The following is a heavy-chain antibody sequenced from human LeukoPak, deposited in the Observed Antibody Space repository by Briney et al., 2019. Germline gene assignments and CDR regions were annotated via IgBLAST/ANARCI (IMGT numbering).Heavy chain of an antibody. CDR3: ARGRIAAAGSLFDY. J-gene: IGHJ4*02. V-gene: IGHV3-74*01. CDR2: INPDGSTT. CDR1: GFTFITYW. Sequence: GGSLRLSCAASGFTFITYWMHWVRQAPGKGLVWVSRINPDGSTTSYADSVKGRFTVSRDNAKNTLYLQMNSLRAEDTAVYYCARGRIAAAGSLFDYWGQGTLVTVSS. D-gene: IGHD6-13*01.